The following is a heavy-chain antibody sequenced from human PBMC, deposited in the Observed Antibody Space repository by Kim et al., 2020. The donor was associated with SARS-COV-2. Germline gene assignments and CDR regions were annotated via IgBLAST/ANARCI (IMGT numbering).Heavy chain of an antibody. J-gene: IGHJ3*02. CDR3: ARGRGGSSGWGLDAFDI. Sequence: LKSRVTISVDTSKNQFSLKLSSVTAADTAVYYCARGRGGSSGWGLDAFDIWGQGTMVTVSS. D-gene: IGHD6-19*01. V-gene: IGHV4-34*01.